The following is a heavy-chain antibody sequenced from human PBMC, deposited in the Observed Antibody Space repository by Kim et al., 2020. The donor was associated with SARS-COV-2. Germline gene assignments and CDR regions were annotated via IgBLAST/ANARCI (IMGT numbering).Heavy chain of an antibody. D-gene: IGHD1-26*01. CDR2: SGGT. CDR3: SKSRAFDY. J-gene: IGHJ4*02. Sequence: SGGTRFSQKFQGRVTVTRDTSISAAYMELSGLRSDDTAVYYCSKSRAFDYWGQGTLVTVSS. V-gene: IGHV1-2*02.